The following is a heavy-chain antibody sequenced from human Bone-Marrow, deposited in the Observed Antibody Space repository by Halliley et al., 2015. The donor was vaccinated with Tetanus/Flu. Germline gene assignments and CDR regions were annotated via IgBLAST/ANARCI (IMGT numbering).Heavy chain of an antibody. V-gene: IGHV3-48*03. CDR2: ISASGTTI. J-gene: IGHJ4*02. Sequence: WVSYISASGTTIYYADSVKGRFTLSRDNAKRSLFLQMNSLRAEDTAVYYCARLWNGYTLADTRDYWGQGTPVIVSS. CDR3: ARLWNGYTLADTRDY. D-gene: IGHD5-18*01.